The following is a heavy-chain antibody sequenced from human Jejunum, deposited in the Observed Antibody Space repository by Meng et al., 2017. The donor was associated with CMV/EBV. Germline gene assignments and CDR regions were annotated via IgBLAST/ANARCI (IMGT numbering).Heavy chain of an antibody. CDR2: IYDSGTT. J-gene: IGHJ4*02. V-gene: IGHV4-4*02. CDR1: GGAFSSSKW. D-gene: IGHD3-9*01. CDR3: ARNGYYNLDY. Sequence: SLTCAVSGGAFSSSKWWSWVRQPPGKGLEWIGEIYDSGTTTYNPSLKSRVTISLDESKNDFSLKLKSVTAADTAVYYCARNGYYNLDYWSQGTLVTVSS.